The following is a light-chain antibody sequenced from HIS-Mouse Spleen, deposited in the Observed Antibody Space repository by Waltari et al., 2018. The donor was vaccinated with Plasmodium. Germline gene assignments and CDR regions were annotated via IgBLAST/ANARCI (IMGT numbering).Light chain of an antibody. CDR2: GAS. CDR3: QQYNNWPPAWT. J-gene: IGKJ1*01. CDR1: QSVSSN. Sequence: EIVMTQSPATLSVSPGERATLSCRASQSVSSNLAWYQQKPGQAPRLLIYGASTRATGIPARFIGSGSGTEFTLTISSMQSEDFAAYYCQQYNNWPPAWTFGQGTKVEIK. V-gene: IGKV3-15*01.